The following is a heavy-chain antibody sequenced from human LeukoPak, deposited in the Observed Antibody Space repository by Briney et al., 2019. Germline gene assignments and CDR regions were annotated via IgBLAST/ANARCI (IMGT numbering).Heavy chain of an antibody. D-gene: IGHD3-22*01. Sequence: GGSLRLSCAASGFTFSNYTLNWVRQAPGKGMEWVAVISYDGSNKYYADSVKGRFTISRDNSKNTLYLQMNSLRAEDTAVYYCAKVESSAEMDWGQGTLVTVSS. CDR3: AKVESSAEMD. V-gene: IGHV3-30*18. CDR1: GFTFSNYT. CDR2: ISYDGSNK. J-gene: IGHJ4*02.